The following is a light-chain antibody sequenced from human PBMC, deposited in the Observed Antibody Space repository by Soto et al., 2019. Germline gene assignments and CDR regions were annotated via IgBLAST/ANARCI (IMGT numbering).Light chain of an antibody. V-gene: IGKV1-8*01. J-gene: IGKJ1*01. Sequence: AIRMTQSPSSLSASTGDRVTITCRASQGISSYLAWYQQKPGKAPKLLIYAASTLQSGVPSRFTGSGSGTDFTLTISSLQPEDFATYYCQQSQITPWTFGQGTKVDNK. CDR3: QQSQITPWT. CDR2: AAS. CDR1: QGISSY.